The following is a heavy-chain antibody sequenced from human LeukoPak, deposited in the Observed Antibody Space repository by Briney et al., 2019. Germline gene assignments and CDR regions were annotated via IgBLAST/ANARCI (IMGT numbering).Heavy chain of an antibody. J-gene: IGHJ4*02. CDR1: GFTFSSYS. CDR3: ARDSDSSSYFEY. V-gene: IGHV3-21*01. Sequence: PGGSLRLSCAASGFTFSSYSMNWVRQAPGKGLEWVSSISSSSSYIYYADSVKGRFTISRDNAKNSLYLQMNSLRAEDTAVYYCARDSDSSSYFEYWGQGTLVTVSS. D-gene: IGHD6-6*01. CDR2: ISSSSSYI.